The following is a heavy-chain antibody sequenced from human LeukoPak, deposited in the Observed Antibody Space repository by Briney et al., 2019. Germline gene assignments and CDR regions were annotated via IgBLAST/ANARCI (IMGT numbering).Heavy chain of an antibody. J-gene: IGHJ3*02. CDR1: GGSFSGYY. Sequence: SETLSLTCAVYGGSFSGYYWSWIRQPPGKGLEGIGEINHSGSTNYNPSLKSRVTISVDTSKNQFSLKLSSVTAADTAVYYCARRADSSGYHDAFDIWGQETMVTVSS. CDR3: ARRADSSGYHDAFDI. CDR2: INHSGST. V-gene: IGHV4-34*01. D-gene: IGHD3-22*01.